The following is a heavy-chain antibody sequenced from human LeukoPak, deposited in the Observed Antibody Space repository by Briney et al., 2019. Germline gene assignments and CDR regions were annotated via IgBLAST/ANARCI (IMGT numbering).Heavy chain of an antibody. Sequence: SETLSLTCTVSGGSISSGDYYWSWIRQPPGKGLEWIGYIYYSGSTYYNPSLKSRVTISVDTSKNQFSLKLSSVTAADTAVYYCARESLWFGELLRGGFDYWGQGTLVTVSS. CDR2: IYYSGST. CDR3: ARESLWFGELLRGGFDY. D-gene: IGHD3-10*01. CDR1: GGSISSGDYY. V-gene: IGHV4-30-4*08. J-gene: IGHJ4*02.